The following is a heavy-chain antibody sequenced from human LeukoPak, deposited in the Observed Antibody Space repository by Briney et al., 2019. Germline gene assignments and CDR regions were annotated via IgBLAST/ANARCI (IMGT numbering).Heavy chain of an antibody. CDR2: INEDGSIT. CDR1: GFTFRTYW. V-gene: IGHV3-74*01. D-gene: IGHD1-26*01. J-gene: IGHJ4*02. Sequence: GGSLRLSCAVSGFTFRTYWMHWVRQVPGEGLVWVSRINEDGSITNYADSVKGRSSISRDNAKNTLYLQMNSLRAEDTAVYYCGRDLGGRSGYWGQGTLVTVSS. CDR3: GRDLGGRSGY.